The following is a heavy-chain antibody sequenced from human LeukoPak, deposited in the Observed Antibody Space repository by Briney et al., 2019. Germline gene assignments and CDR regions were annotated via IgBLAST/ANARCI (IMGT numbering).Heavy chain of an antibody. Sequence: SETLSLTCSVSGGSISSYYWSWIRQPPGKGLEWIGYIYYSGSTNYNPSLKSRVTISVDTSKNQFSLKLSSVTAADTAVYYCARDLIDYYYGMDVWGQGTTVTVSS. V-gene: IGHV4-59*01. CDR2: IYYSGST. J-gene: IGHJ6*02. D-gene: IGHD3-22*01. CDR1: GGSISSYY. CDR3: ARDLIDYYYGMDV.